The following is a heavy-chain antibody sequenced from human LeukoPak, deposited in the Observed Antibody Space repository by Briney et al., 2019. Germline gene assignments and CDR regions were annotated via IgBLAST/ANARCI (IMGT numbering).Heavy chain of an antibody. Sequence: ASVKVSCKASGYTFTDYYMHWVRQAPGQGLEWMGWINPNSGGTNYAQKFQGRVTMTRDTSISTAYMELSRLRSDDTAVYYCASEYSSPRTYYYYMDVWGKGTTVTVSS. D-gene: IGHD6-13*01. CDR2: INPNSGGT. CDR3: ASEYSSPRTYYYYMDV. CDR1: GYTFTDYY. J-gene: IGHJ6*03. V-gene: IGHV1-2*02.